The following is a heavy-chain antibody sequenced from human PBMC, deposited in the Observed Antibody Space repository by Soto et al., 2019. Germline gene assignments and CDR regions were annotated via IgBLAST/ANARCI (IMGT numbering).Heavy chain of an antibody. CDR3: AKVPGPYYDILTGYVWFDP. V-gene: IGHV3-23*01. D-gene: IGHD3-9*01. CDR2: ISGSGGST. J-gene: IGHJ5*02. CDR1: GFTFSSYA. Sequence: PGGSLRLSCAASGFTFSSYAMSWVRQAPGKGREWVSAISGSGGSTYYADSVKGRFTISRDNSKNTLYLQMNSLRAEDTAVYYCAKVPGPYYDILTGYVWFDPWGQGTLVTVSS.